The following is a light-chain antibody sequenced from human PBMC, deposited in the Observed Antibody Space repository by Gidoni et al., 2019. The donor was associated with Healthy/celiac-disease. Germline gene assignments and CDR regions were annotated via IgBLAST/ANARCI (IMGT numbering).Light chain of an antibody. CDR2: EVS. CDR1: SSDVGGYNY. Sequence: QSALTQPASVSGSPGQSITISCTGTSSDVGGYNYVSWYQQHPGKAPKLMIYEVSNRPAGVAKRFSGSKSGNTASLTISGLQAEDEADYDCSSYTSSSLKYVFGTGTKVTVL. J-gene: IGLJ1*01. V-gene: IGLV2-14*01. CDR3: SSYTSSSLKYV.